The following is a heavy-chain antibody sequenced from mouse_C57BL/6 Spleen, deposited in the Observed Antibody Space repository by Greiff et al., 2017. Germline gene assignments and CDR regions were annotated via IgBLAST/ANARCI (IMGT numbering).Heavy chain of an antibody. D-gene: IGHD1-1*01. CDR3: ARDYGYYFDY. V-gene: IGHV1-64*01. CDR1: GYTFTSYW. J-gene: IGHJ2*01. Sequence: VQLQQPGAELVKPGASVKLSCKASGYTFTSYWLHWVKQRPGQGLEWIGMIHPNSGSTNYNEKFKSKATLTVDKSSSTAYMQLSSLTSEDAAVYYSARDYGYYFDYWGQGTTLTVSS. CDR2: IHPNSGST.